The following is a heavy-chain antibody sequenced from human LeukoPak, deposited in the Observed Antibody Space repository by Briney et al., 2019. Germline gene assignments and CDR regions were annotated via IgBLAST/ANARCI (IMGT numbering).Heavy chain of an antibody. CDR1: GGTFSSYA. V-gene: IGHV1-69*05. J-gene: IGHJ4*02. D-gene: IGHD2-15*01. CDR3: ARVDCSGGSCYTSFDY. Sequence: ASVKVSCTASGGTFSSYAISWVRQAPGQGLEWMGGIIPIFGTANYAQKFQGRVTITTDESTSTAYMELSSLRSEDTAVYYCARVDCSGGSCYTSFDYWGQGTLVTVSS. CDR2: IIPIFGTA.